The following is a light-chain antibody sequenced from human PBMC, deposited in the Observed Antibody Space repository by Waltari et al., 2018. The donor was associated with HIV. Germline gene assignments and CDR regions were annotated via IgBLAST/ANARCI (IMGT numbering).Light chain of an antibody. Sequence: TLSLSPGERATLSCRASQSVTNSLAWYQQKPGQTPRLLIYDTSNRATGIPARFSGSGSGTDFSLTISSPEPDDFAVYYCQWRTKWRPGTFGQGTRLEIK. CDR3: QWRTKWRPGT. CDR2: DTS. V-gene: IGKV3-11*01. CDR1: QSVTNS. J-gene: IGKJ5*01.